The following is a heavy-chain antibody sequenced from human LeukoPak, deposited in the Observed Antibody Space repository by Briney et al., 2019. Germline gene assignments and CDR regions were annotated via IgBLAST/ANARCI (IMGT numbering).Heavy chain of an antibody. Sequence: GGSLRLSCEASGFTFSSYAIRWVRQAPGTGLEWVSSIPGSGGATYYADSVRGRFSISRDSSKNTVYLQMDSLRDEDTAVYYCARARPWDSSRSYYFGMDVWGHGTTVTVSS. CDR2: IPGSGGAT. D-gene: IGHD3-22*01. CDR1: GFTFSSYA. J-gene: IGHJ6*02. CDR3: ARARPWDSSRSYYFGMDV. V-gene: IGHV3-23*01.